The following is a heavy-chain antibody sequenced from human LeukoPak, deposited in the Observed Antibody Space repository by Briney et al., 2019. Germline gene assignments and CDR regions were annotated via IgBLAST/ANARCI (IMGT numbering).Heavy chain of an antibody. Sequence: GESLKISCKGSGYSFTTYWIAWVRQMPGKGLGWMGIIYPADSDTRHSPSFQGQVTISADKSINTAYLQWSSLKASDTAMYYCVRRQLEFDYWGQGTLVTVSS. J-gene: IGHJ4*02. D-gene: IGHD6-13*01. CDR2: IYPADSDT. CDR3: VRRQLEFDY. CDR1: GYSFTTYW. V-gene: IGHV5-51*01.